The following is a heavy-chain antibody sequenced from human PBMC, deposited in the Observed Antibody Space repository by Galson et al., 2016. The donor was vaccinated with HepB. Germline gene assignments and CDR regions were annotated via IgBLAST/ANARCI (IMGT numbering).Heavy chain of an antibody. CDR2: IVAVSGDT. J-gene: IGHJ4*02. V-gene: IGHV1-58*01. CDR1: GFTFTNSA. Sequence: CKASGFTFTNSAVQWVRLARGQRLEWIGWIVAVSGDTNYAQKFQERVTITRDTSTGTAYMELSSLRSDDTAVYYCAAFSRYCDRTSCFPSFDYWGQGTLVTVSS. D-gene: IGHD2-2*01. CDR3: AAFSRYCDRTSCFPSFDY.